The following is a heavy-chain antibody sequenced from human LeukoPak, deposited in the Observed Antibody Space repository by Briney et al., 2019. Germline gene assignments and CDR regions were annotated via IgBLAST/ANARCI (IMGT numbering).Heavy chain of an antibody. CDR2: VYGDGST. CDR3: ATRRGFSGYDLGY. D-gene: IGHD5-12*01. V-gene: IGHV3-53*01. J-gene: IGHJ4*02. Sequence: GGSLRLSCAVSGFDISNKYINWVRQAPGKGLEWASVVYGDGSTSYADSVQGRFTLSRDNSKSTVYLQMSGLRVEDTALYYCATRRGFSGYDLGYWGQGTLVTVAS. CDR1: GFDISNKY.